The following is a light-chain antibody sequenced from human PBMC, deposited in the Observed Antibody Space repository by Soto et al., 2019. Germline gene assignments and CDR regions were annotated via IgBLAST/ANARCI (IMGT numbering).Light chain of an antibody. V-gene: IGKV1-27*01. Sequence: DIQMTQSPSSLSASVGDRVTITCRASPGTSNYLVWYQQKPGKVPKLLIYAASTLQSGVPSRFSGSGSGTDFTLTISSLQAEDVATYYCQKYHNAPPGYTFGQGTKLEIK. CDR3: QKYHNAPPGYT. CDR2: AAS. CDR1: PGTSNY. J-gene: IGKJ2*01.